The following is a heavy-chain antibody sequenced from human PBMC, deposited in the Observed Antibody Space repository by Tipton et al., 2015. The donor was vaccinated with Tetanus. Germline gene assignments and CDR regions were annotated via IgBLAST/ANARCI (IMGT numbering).Heavy chain of an antibody. CDR1: GFTFSNFG. V-gene: IGHV3-48*02. J-gene: IGHJ5*01. Sequence: SLRLSCAASGFTFSNFGMNWVRQAPGKGLEWVSYISYSSTSIYYADSVKGRFAISRDNAKNSLFLQMNSLRDEDTAVYYYARRGEPRANWFDSWGQGTLVTVSS. CDR2: ISYSSTSI. D-gene: IGHD1-14*01. CDR3: ARRGEPRANWFDS.